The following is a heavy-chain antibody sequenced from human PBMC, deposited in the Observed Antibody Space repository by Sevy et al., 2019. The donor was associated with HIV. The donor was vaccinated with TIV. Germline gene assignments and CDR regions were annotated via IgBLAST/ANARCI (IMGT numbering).Heavy chain of an antibody. CDR1: GFTFSSYA. CDR2: ISYDGSKK. CDR3: ARVGVSYCTDDCYLRFDY. J-gene: IGHJ4*02. D-gene: IGHD2-21*02. V-gene: IGHV3-30*09. Sequence: GGSLRLSCAASGFTFSSYALLWVRQAPGKGLEWVSLISYDGSKKYYSHSVKGRFAISRDESKATLFLQMNCLRSEDTAIYYCARVGVSYCTDDCYLRFDYWGRGTLVTVSS.